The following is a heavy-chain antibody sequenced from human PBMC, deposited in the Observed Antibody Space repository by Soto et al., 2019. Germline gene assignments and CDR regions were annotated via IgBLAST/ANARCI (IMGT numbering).Heavy chain of an antibody. V-gene: IGHV1-3*01. Sequence: GASVQVSCKTSGYTFTSYTIHWVRQAPGQRLEWMGRIIPGHNKIKYAQKNQGRVTITTDKSTGTAYMEMNSLTSEDTAVYYCARDSPIGSTFSGYDAIDYWGQGTLVTVSS. CDR1: GYTFTSYT. CDR2: IIPGHNKI. D-gene: IGHD5-12*01. CDR3: ARDSPIGSTFSGYDAIDY. J-gene: IGHJ4*02.